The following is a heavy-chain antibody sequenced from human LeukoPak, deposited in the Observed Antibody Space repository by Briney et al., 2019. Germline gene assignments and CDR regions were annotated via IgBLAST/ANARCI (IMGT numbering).Heavy chain of an antibody. J-gene: IGHJ4*02. CDR3: AREAEYYYDSSGYYHAPFDY. V-gene: IGHV3-11*04. CDR1: GFTFSDYY. D-gene: IGHD3-22*01. CDR2: ISSSGSTI. Sequence: GGSLRLSCVASGFTFSDYYMSWIRQAPGKGLEWVSYISSSGSTIYYADSVKGRFTISRDNAKNSLYLQMNSLRAEDTAVYYCAREAEYYYDSSGYYHAPFDYWGQGTLVTVSS.